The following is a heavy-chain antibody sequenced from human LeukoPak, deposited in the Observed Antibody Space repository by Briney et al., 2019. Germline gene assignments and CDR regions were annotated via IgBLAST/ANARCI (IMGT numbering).Heavy chain of an antibody. J-gene: IGHJ4*02. Sequence: GESLKISCKVSGYTFANYWIGWARQMPGKGLEWVGIFYPAESRVRYGPSFRGQVTISVDKSISTAYLQWNSLKASDSAMYYCARSSKSAFDYWGQGTLVSVSS. CDR1: GYTFANYW. V-gene: IGHV5-51*01. D-gene: IGHD3-3*01. CDR3: ARSSKSAFDY. CDR2: FYPAESRV.